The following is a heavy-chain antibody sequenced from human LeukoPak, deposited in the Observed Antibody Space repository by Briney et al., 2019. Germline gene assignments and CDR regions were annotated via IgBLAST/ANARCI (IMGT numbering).Heavy chain of an antibody. V-gene: IGHV3-23*01. CDR1: GFTFSTYS. J-gene: IGHJ4*02. CDR3: AKDVAPDSGWDLDY. CDR2: IYNSGAKT. Sequence: GGSLRISCAASGFTFSTYSTTWVRPGPGKGLEWVSSIYNSGAKTLYADSVEGRFTLSRDNSKNTLYRQMNSLRVEDTAVYYCAKDVAPDSGWDLDYWGQGTLVTVSS. D-gene: IGHD6-19*01.